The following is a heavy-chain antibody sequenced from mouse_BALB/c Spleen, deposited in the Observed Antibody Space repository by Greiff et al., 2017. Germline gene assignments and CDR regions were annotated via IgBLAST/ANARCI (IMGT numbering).Heavy chain of an antibody. Sequence: EVNVVESGGGLVKPGGSLKLSCAASGFAFSSYDMSWVRQTPEKRLEWVAYISSGGGSTYYPDTVKGRFTISRDNAKNTLYLQMSSLKSEDTAMYYCARRKYGNQYYFDYWGQGTTLTVSS. V-gene: IGHV5-12-1*01. CDR2: ISSGGGST. CDR3: ARRKYGNQYYFDY. CDR1: GFAFSSYD. D-gene: IGHD2-10*02. J-gene: IGHJ2*01.